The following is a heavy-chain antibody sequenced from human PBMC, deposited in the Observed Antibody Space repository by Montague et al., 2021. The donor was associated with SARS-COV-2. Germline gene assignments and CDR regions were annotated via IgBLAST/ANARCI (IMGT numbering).Heavy chain of an antibody. J-gene: IGHJ4*02. CDR1: TGSLSTYY. D-gene: IGHD5-18*01. CDR3: ASHRGGYNYDDYFNH. V-gene: IGHV4-59*08. CDR2: IYYSGYT. Sequence: SETLSLTCTVSTGSLSTYYWSWIRQPPGKGLEWIGYIYYSGYTNYNPSLKSRITISVDTSKNQFSLRLCSVTAADTAFYYCASHRGGYNYDDYFNHWGQGTLVSVSS.